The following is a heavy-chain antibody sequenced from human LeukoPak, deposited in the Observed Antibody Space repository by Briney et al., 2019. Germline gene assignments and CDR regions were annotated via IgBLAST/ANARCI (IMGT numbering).Heavy chain of an antibody. D-gene: IGHD3-22*01. CDR3: AATTHYYDSSGYFRWFDP. CDR1: GNTLTELS. V-gene: IGHV1-24*01. J-gene: IGHJ5*02. Sequence: ASVKVPCKVSGNTLTELSMHWVRQAPGKGLEWVGGFDSEDGETVYAQNFPGRVTMTEDTFADTAYMELTSLRSEDTAVYYCAATTHYYDSSGYFRWFDPWGQGTLVTVSS. CDR2: FDSEDGET.